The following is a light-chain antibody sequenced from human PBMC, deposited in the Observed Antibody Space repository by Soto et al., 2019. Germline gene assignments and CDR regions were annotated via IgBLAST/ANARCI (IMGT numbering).Light chain of an antibody. CDR2: DAS. CDR3: QQYYRSCT. J-gene: IGKJ2*02. Sequence: DIQLTQSPSTLSASVGDRVTITCRASQSVTDWLAWYQQKPGQAPKLLIYDASSLQSGVPSRFSGSGSGTGFSLTISSLQPDDFATYYCQQYYRSCTFGQGTKVEIK. V-gene: IGKV1-5*01. CDR1: QSVTDW.